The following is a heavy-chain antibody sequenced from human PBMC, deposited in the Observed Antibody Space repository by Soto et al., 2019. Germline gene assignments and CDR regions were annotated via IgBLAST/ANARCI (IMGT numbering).Heavy chain of an antibody. J-gene: IGHJ4*02. CDR3: AKLGGIAARPVY. D-gene: IGHD6-6*01. CDR1: GFTVSSKY. Sequence: GGSLRLSCAASGFTVSSKYMNWVRQAPGKGLEWVSSIYTDGNTYYADSVTGRFTISRDISKNTLYLQMNSLRAEDTAAYYCAKLGGIAARPVYWGQGTLVTVSS. CDR2: IYTDGNT. V-gene: IGHV3-53*05.